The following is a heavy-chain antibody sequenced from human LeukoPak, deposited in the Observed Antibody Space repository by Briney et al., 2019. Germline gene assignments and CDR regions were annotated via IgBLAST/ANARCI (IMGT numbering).Heavy chain of an antibody. CDR3: ARDKDWFDP. Sequence: GGSLRLSCAASGFTFDDYAMHWVRQAPGKGLEWVSGISWNSGSIGYADSVKGRFTISRDNAKNSLYLQMNSLRAEDTAVYYCARDKDWFDPWGQGTLVTVSS. CDR2: ISWNSGSI. V-gene: IGHV3-9*01. J-gene: IGHJ5*02. CDR1: GFTFDDYA.